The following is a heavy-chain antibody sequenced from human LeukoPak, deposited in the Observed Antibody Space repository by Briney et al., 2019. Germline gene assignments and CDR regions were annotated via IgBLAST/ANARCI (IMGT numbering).Heavy chain of an antibody. CDR3: ARGRRGSPDY. CDR2: ISISSSTI. J-gene: IGHJ4*02. V-gene: IGHV3-48*02. Sequence: GGSLRLSRAASGFTFTSYAMNWVTPAPGKGRGWVSYISISSSTIYNADSVKDGFTISRDNAKNSLYLQMNSLRDEDTAVYYCARGRRGSPDYCGEGNLLSVSS. CDR1: GFTFTSYA. D-gene: IGHD1-26*01.